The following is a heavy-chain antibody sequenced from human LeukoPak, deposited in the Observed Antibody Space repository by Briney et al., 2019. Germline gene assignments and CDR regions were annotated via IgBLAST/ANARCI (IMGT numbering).Heavy chain of an antibody. D-gene: IGHD1-26*01. CDR2: ISYDGSNK. V-gene: IGHV3-30*18. J-gene: IGHJ6*02. CDR1: GFTFSSYG. CDR3: AKDSGVYGMDV. Sequence: PGGSLRLSCAASGFTFSSYGMHWVRQAPGKGLEWVAVISYDGSNKYYADSVKGRFTISRDNPKNTLYLQMNSLRAEDTAVYYCAKDSGVYGMDVWGQGTTVTVSS.